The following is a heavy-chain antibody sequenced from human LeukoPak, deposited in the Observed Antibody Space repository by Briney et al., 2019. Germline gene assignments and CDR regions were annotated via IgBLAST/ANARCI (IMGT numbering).Heavy chain of an antibody. CDR1: GFTFSSYS. CDR3: ATSPRACSGGSCYSGAY. CDR2: ISRSSSSYI. J-gene: IGHJ4*02. Sequence: PGGSLRLSCAASGFTFSSYSMNWVRQAPGKGLEWVSSISRSSSSYIYYADSVKGRFTISRDNAKNSLYLQMNSLRAEDTAVYYCATSPRACSGGSCYSGAYWGQGTLVTVSS. D-gene: IGHD2-15*01. V-gene: IGHV3-21*01.